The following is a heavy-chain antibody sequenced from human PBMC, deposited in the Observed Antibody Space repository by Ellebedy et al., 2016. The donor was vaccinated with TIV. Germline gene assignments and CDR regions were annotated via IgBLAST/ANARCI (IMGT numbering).Heavy chain of an antibody. V-gene: IGHV3-48*04. J-gene: IGHJ5*02. CDR2: ISSSSSTI. Sequence: GESLKISXAASGFTFSSYSMNWVRQAPGKGLEWVSYISSSSSTIYYADSVKGRFTISRDNAENSLYLQMNSLRAEDTAVYYCARFENDYGDYDWFDPWGQGTLVTVSS. D-gene: IGHD4-17*01. CDR1: GFTFSSYS. CDR3: ARFENDYGDYDWFDP.